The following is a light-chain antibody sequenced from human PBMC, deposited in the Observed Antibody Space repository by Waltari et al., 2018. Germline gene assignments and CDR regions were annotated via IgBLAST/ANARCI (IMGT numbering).Light chain of an antibody. CDR3: QKYVNLPAT. CDR2: DAS. Sequence: EIVLTQSPGTLSLSPGERATLSCRASQSVGRSLAWYQPIPGQAPRLLIYDASSRATGIPDRFSGSGSGTDFSLTISRLEPEDFAVYYCQKYVNLPATFGQGTKVEIK. CDR1: QSVGRS. J-gene: IGKJ1*01. V-gene: IGKV3-20*01.